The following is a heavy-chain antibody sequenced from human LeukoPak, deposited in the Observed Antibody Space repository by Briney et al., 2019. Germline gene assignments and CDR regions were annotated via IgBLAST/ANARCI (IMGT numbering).Heavy chain of an antibody. D-gene: IGHD6-6*01. Sequence: ASVKVSCKASGYTFTSYDINWVRQATGQGLEWMGWMNPNSGNTGYAQKFQGRVTMTRNTSISTAYMELSSLRSEDTAVYYCAKRIAARPVYYYYGMDVWGQGTTVTVSS. J-gene: IGHJ6*02. CDR1: GYTFTSYD. CDR2: MNPNSGNT. V-gene: IGHV1-8*01. CDR3: AKRIAARPVYYYYGMDV.